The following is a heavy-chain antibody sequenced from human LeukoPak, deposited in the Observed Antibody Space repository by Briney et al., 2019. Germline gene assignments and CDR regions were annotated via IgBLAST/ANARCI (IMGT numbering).Heavy chain of an antibody. CDR2: IKQDGSEK. Sequence: GGSLRLSCAASGFTFSSYWMSWVRQAPGKGLEWVANIKQDGSEKYYVDSVKGRFTISRDNAMNSLYLQMNSLRAEDTAVYYCARALLRFFDRAPLFDYWGQGTLVTVSS. CDR1: GFTFSSYW. J-gene: IGHJ4*02. D-gene: IGHD3-9*01. CDR3: ARALLRFFDRAPLFDY. V-gene: IGHV3-7*01.